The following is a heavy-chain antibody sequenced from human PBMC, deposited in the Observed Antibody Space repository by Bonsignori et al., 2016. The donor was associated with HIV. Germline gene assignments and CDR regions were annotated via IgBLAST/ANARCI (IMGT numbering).Heavy chain of an antibody. V-gene: IGHV4-39*01. D-gene: IGHD6-19*01. CDR1: GDSISSNAYY. CDR3: GRRWAGTDYFDN. Sequence: QLWLQESGPGLVRPSETLSLTCIVSGDSISSNAYYWGWIRQTPEKGLEWIGTIYYTGSTNYNPSLKSRITISLVTSKNQFSLRLSSVTAADTAVYHCGRRWAGTDYFDNWGQGTLVTVSS. CDR2: IYYTGST. J-gene: IGHJ4*02.